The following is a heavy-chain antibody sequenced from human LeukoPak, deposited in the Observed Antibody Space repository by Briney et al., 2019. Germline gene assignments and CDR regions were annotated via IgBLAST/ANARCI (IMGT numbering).Heavy chain of an antibody. Sequence: SVKVSCKASGGTFSSYAISWMRQAPGQGLEWMGGIIPIFGTANYAQKFQGRVTITTDESTSTAYMELSSLRSEDTAVYYCARDLGGYCSSTSCYVGWFDPWGQGTLVTVSS. J-gene: IGHJ5*02. CDR2: IIPIFGTA. V-gene: IGHV1-69*05. CDR3: ARDLGGYCSSTSCYVGWFDP. D-gene: IGHD2-2*03. CDR1: GGTFSSYA.